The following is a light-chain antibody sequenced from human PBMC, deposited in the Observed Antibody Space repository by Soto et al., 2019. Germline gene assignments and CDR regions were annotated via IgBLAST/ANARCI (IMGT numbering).Light chain of an antibody. CDR2: GAS. Sequence: EIVMTQSPATLSLSPGERATLSCRAAQSVGTRLAWYQHKTDQAPRLLISGASSRATGIPDRFTGSGSETSFTLTISRLEPEDFALYYCQHYQSGHPIAFGQGTRLEIK. J-gene: IGKJ5*01. V-gene: IGKV3-20*01. CDR1: QSVGTR. CDR3: QHYQSGHPIA.